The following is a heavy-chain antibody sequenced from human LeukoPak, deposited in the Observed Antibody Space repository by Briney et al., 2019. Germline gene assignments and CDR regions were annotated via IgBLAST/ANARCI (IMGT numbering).Heavy chain of an antibody. V-gene: IGHV1-46*01. CDR3: ARVLGVGYYDSSGYPSPIDY. CDR2: INPSGGST. J-gene: IGHJ4*02. CDR1: GYTFTSYY. Sequence: ASVKVSCKASGYTFTSYYMHWVRQAPGQGLEWMGIINPSGGSTSYAQKFQGRVTMTRDMSTSTVYMELSSLRSEDTAVYYCARVLGVGYYDSSGYPSPIDYWGRGTLVTVSS. D-gene: IGHD3-22*01.